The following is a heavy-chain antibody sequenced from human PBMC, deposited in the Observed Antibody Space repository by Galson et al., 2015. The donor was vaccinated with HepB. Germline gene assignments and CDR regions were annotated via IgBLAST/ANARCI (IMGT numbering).Heavy chain of an antibody. J-gene: IGHJ4*02. Sequence: SLRLSCAASGFTFSSYDMNWVRQGTGKGLEWVSAIGTAGDTYYPGSVKGRFTISRENAKNSLYLQMNSLRAGDTAVYYCAREGHDGSVDYWGQGTLVTVSS. CDR1: GFTFSSYD. V-gene: IGHV3-13*04. CDR3: AREGHDGSVDY. CDR2: IGTAGDT. D-gene: IGHD1-26*01.